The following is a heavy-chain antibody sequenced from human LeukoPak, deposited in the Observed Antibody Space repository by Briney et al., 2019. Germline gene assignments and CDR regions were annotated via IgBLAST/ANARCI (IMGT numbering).Heavy chain of an antibody. CDR2: IYYSGST. J-gene: IGHJ4*02. CDR1: GGSISSYY. D-gene: IGHD2-2*01. Sequence: SETLSRTCTVSGGSISSYYWSWIRQPPGKGLEWIGYIYYSGSTNYNPSLKSRVTISVDTSKNQFSPKLNSVTAADTAVYYCARATGYQLRLFDYWGQGTLVTVSS. V-gene: IGHV4-59*01. CDR3: ARATGYQLRLFDY.